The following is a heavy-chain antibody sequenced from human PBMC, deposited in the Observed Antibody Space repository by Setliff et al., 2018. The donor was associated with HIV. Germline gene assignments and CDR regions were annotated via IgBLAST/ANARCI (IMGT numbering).Heavy chain of an antibody. J-gene: IGHJ3*02. D-gene: IGHD1-26*01. Sequence: ASVKVSCKASGGTFSSYAINWVRQDPGQGLEWMGGIIPMFGTRNYAQKFQGRVTITTDESTSTAYMELSSLRSEDTALYYCARGQSQGYAYSGSYGAFDIWGQGTMVTVSS. CDR2: IIPMFGTR. CDR1: GGTFSSYA. CDR3: ARGQSQGYAYSGSYGAFDI. V-gene: IGHV1-69*05.